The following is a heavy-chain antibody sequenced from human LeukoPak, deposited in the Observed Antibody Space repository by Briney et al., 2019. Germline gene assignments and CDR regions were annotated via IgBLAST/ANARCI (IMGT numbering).Heavy chain of an antibody. V-gene: IGHV3-30*18. Sequence: TGGSLRLSCAASGLTFSNAWMSWVRQAPGKGLEWVAVMSFDGSDKYYADSVKGRFTISRDNSKNTLYLQMNSLRAEDTAVYYCAKADCSTTSCYFDPWGQGTLVTVSS. CDR1: GLTFSNAW. CDR2: MSFDGSDK. D-gene: IGHD2-2*01. CDR3: AKADCSTTSCYFDP. J-gene: IGHJ5*02.